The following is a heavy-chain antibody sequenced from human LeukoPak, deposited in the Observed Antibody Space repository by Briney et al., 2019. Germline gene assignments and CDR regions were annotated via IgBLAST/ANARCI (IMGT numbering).Heavy chain of an antibody. Sequence: SETLSLTCAVYGGSFTIYSWTWIRQSPGKGLEWIGEINHSGNTNYNPSLKSRVTISVDTSKNQFSLKLSSVTAADTAVYYCARVKFSRYYDYVWGSYRSRVNWFDPWGQGTLVTVSS. J-gene: IGHJ5*02. CDR3: ARVKFSRYYDYVWGSYRSRVNWFDP. V-gene: IGHV4-34*01. CDR1: GGSFTIYS. CDR2: INHSGNT. D-gene: IGHD3-16*02.